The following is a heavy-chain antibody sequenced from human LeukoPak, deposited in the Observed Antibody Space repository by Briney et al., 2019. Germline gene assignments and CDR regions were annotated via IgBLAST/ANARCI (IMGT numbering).Heavy chain of an antibody. CDR2: IIPIFGTA. CDR3: ASGSSGSYYRPTYYYYYMDV. Sequence: ASVKVSCKASGGTFSSYAISWVRQAPGQGLEWMGGIIPIFGTANYAQKFQGRVTITTDESTSTAYMELSSLRSEDTAVYYCASGSSGSYYRPTYYYYYMDVWGKGTTVTVSS. D-gene: IGHD3-10*01. CDR1: GGTFSSYA. V-gene: IGHV1-69*05. J-gene: IGHJ6*03.